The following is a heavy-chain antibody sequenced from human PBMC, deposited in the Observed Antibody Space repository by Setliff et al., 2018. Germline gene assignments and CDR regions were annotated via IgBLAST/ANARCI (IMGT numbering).Heavy chain of an antibody. CDR1: GGSFNSYY. J-gene: IGHJ4*02. V-gene: IGHV4-34*01. CDR2: INQSGST. D-gene: IGHD1-26*01. CDR3: ARGPRYSGSYYVNY. Sequence: PSETLSLTCAVYGGSFNSYYWSWIRQPPGKGLEWIGEINQSGSTNYNPSLKSRVTMSVDTSKNQFSLKLSSVTAADTAVYYCARGPRYSGSYYVNYWGQGTLVTVSS.